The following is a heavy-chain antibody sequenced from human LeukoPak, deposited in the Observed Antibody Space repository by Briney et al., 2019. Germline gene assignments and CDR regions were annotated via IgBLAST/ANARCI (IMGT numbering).Heavy chain of an antibody. CDR1: GLTFSGYD. CDR3: GGSGYSIDY. CDR2: ISYDGSNK. V-gene: IGHV3-30*03. J-gene: IGHJ4*02. Sequence: GGSLRLSCAASGLTFSGYDMHWVRQAPGKGLEWVAVISYDGSNKYYADSVKGRFTISRDNSKNTLYLQMNSLRAEDTAVYYCGGSGYSIDYWGQGTLVTVSS. D-gene: IGHD3-22*01.